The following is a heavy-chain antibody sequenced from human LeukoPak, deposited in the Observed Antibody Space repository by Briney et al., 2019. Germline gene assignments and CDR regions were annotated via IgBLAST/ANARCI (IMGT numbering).Heavy chain of an antibody. D-gene: IGHD2-15*01. CDR1: GFPLSSYS. CDR2: ISSSGSAI. CDR3: VRVKGSYFDY. J-gene: IGHJ4*02. V-gene: IGHV3-48*01. Sequence: PGGSLRLSCAASGFPLSSYSINWVRQAPGKGLEWVSYISSSGSAIYYVDSVKGRFTVSRDNAKNSLFLQMNSPRAEHTAVYYCVRVKGSYFDYWGQGALVTVSS.